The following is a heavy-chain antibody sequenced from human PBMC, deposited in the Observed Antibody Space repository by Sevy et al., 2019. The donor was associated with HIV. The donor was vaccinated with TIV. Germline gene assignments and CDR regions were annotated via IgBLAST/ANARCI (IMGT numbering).Heavy chain of an antibody. V-gene: IGHV1-18*01. CDR2: IRNYNGET. Sequence: ASVKVSCKASGYSFTNYPINWVRQAPGQGLEWMGWIRNYNGETKYAEKFQGRATMTTDTSTSTAYMELRSLRSDDTAVYYCARDSDGSGDYYLDYFDYWGQGTLVTVSS. CDR1: GYSFTNYP. D-gene: IGHD3-22*01. J-gene: IGHJ4*02. CDR3: ARDSDGSGDYYLDYFDY.